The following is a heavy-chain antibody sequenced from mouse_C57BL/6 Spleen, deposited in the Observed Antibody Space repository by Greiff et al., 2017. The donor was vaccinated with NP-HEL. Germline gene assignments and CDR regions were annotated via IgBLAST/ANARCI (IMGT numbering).Heavy chain of an antibody. V-gene: IGHV1-55*01. CDR2: IYPGSGST. D-gene: IGHD4-1*01. Sequence: QVQLQQSGAELVKPGASVKMSCKASGYTFTSYWITWVKQRPGQGLEWIGDIYPGSGSTNYNEKFKSKATITADTSSNTAYLQLSSLTSEDTAVYYCARGANWDVGDYWGQGTTLTVSS. CDR3: ARGANWDVGDY. J-gene: IGHJ2*01. CDR1: GYTFTSYW.